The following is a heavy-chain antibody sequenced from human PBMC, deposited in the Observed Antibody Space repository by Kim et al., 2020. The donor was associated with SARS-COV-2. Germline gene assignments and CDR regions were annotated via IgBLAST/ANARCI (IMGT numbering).Heavy chain of an antibody. J-gene: IGHJ4*01. CDR1: GGSISSSSYY. D-gene: IGHD3-22*01. V-gene: IGHV4-39*01. CDR2: IYYSGST. Sequence: SETLSLTCTVSGGSISSSSYYWGWIRQPPGKGLEWIGSIYYSGSTYYNPSLKSRVTISVDTSKNQFSLKLSSVTAADTAVYYCARQGSYYYDSSGSFDY. CDR3: ARQGSYYYDSSGSFDY.